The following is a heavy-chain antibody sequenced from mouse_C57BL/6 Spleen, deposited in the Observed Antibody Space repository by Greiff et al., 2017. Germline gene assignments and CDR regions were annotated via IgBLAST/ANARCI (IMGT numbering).Heavy chain of an antibody. CDR1: GFTFSDYY. V-gene: IGHV5-16*01. J-gene: IGHJ2*01. CDR3: ARVDEGYFDY. CDR2: INYDGSST. Sequence: EVMLVESEGGLVQPGSSMKLSCTASGFTFSDYYMAWVRQVPEKGLEWVANINYDGSSTYYLDSLKSRFIISRDNAKNILYLQMSSLKSEDTATYYCARVDEGYFDYWGQGTTLTVSS.